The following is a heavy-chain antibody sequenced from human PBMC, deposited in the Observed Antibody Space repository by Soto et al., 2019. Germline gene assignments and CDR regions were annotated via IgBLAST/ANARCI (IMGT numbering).Heavy chain of an antibody. CDR2: IFSNDEK. CDR1: GFSLSNDRMG. D-gene: IGHD4-17*01. Sequence: QVTLKESGPVLVKPTETLTLTCTVSGFSLSNDRMGVSWIRQPPGKALEWLAHIFSNDEKSKSPSLKRRLTIPKDTSNNQVVLTMNKMHSVDTATYYCALILDYDYSFDIWGQWTMVTVSS. CDR3: ALILDYDYSFDI. J-gene: IGHJ3*02. V-gene: IGHV2-26*01.